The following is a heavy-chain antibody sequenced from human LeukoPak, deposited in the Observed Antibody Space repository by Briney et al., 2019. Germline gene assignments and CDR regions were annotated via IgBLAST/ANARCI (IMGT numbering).Heavy chain of an antibody. V-gene: IGHV3-30*01. D-gene: IGHD4-17*01. CDR3: ARDIGGLDGDGLDY. CDR1: GLXFSREG. Sequence: GGSLRLSCVASGLXFSREGLHWVRQAPGKGLEWVAVMSSDETKKYHADTVKGRFTTSRDNSKNTLYLQMNSLRAEDTAIYYCARDIGGLDGDGLDYWGQGTLVTVSS. CDR2: MSSDETKK. J-gene: IGHJ4*02.